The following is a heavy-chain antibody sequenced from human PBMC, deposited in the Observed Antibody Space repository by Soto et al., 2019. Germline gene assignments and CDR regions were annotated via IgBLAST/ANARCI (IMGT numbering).Heavy chain of an antibody. V-gene: IGHV3-30*18. CDR2: ISYDGHTE. CDR3: AKNKGANYDFWSGPEY. J-gene: IGHJ4*02. D-gene: IGHD3-3*01. Sequence: QVQLVESGGGVVQPGRSLRLSCAASGFTFSTYGMHWVRQAPGKGLEWVAVISYDGHTEYYADSVKGRLTISRDNSKNTLYLQMSSLRAEDTAVYYCAKNKGANYDFWSGPEYWGQGALVTVSS. CDR1: GFTFSTYG.